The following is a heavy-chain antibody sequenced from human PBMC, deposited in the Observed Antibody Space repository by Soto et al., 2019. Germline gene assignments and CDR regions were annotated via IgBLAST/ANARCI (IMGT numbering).Heavy chain of an antibody. J-gene: IGHJ6*04. CDR2: ISWNSGSI. CDR3: AKDRYSDLYYDFPDV. Sequence: EVQLVESGGGLVQPGRSLRLSCAASGFTFDDYAMHWVRQAPGKGLEWVSGISWNSGSIGYADSVKGRFTISRDNAKNSLYLQMNSLRAEDTALYYCAKDRYSDLYYDFPDVWGKGTTVTVSS. D-gene: IGHD3-3*01. V-gene: IGHV3-9*01. CDR1: GFTFDDYA.